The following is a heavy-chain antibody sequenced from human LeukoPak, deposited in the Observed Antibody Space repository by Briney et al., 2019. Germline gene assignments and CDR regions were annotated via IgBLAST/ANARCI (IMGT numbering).Heavy chain of an antibody. CDR1: GYTFTGYY. CDR3: AREGVGVQQLWLGPDY. V-gene: IGHV1-2*02. D-gene: IGHD5-18*01. J-gene: IGHJ4*02. Sequence: ASVKVSCKASGYTFTGYYMHWVRQAPGQGLEWMGWINPNSGGTNYAQKFQGRVTMTRDTSISTAYMELSRLRSDDTAVYYCAREGVGVQQLWLGPDYWGQGTLVTVSS. CDR2: INPNSGGT.